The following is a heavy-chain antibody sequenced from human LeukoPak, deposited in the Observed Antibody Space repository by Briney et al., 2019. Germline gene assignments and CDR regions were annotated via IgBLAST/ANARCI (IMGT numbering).Heavy chain of an antibody. D-gene: IGHD3-10*01. V-gene: IGHV4-38-2*02. J-gene: IGHJ4*02. CDR2: IYYSGST. CDR1: GYSISSGYY. CDR3: ARLSIHEHYYGSGSYPHFDY. Sequence: PSETLSLTCTVSGYSISSGYYWGWIRQPPGKGLEWIGSIYYSGSTYYNPSLKSRVTISVDTSKNQFSLKLSSVTAADTAVYYCARLSIHEHYYGSGSYPHFDYWGQGTLVTVSS.